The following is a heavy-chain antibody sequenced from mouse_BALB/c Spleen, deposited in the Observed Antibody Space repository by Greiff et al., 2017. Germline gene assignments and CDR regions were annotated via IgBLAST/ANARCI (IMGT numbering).Heavy chain of an antibody. D-gene: IGHD1-2*01. CDR3: ARHYGYPAWFAY. V-gene: IGHV1-9*01. CDR2: ILPGSGST. Sequence: QVQLQQSGAELMKPGASVKISCKATGYTFSSYWIEWVKQRPGHGLEWIGEILPGSGSTNYNEKFKGKATFTADTSSNTAYMQLSSLTSEDSAVYYCARHYGYPAWFAYWGQGTLVTVSA. CDR1: GYTFSSYW. J-gene: IGHJ3*01.